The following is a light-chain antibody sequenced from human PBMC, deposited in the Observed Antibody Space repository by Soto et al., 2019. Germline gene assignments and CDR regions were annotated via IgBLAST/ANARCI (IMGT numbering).Light chain of an antibody. Sequence: SALTQPSSVTGSPGQSIAISRTGTSSDVGFYNYVSWYQQHPGKAPKLMVYDVNNRPSGVSNRFSGSKSGNTASLTISGLQAEDEADYYCTSYTTSSTYVFGTGTKVTVL. J-gene: IGLJ1*01. CDR2: DVN. V-gene: IGLV2-14*03. CDR3: TSYTTSSTYV. CDR1: SSDVGFYNY.